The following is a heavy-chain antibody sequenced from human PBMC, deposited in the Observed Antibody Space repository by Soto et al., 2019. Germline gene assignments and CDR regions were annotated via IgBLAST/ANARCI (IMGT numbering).Heavy chain of an antibody. D-gene: IGHD6-13*01. CDR3: ARMMAASGTAFDY. V-gene: IGHV5-51*01. CDR1: GYSFISSW. Sequence: GESLKISCQASGYSFISSWIGWVRQMPGKGLEWMGIIYPGDSDTRYSPSFQGQVTISADKSTSTAYLQWSSLKASDPATSYCARMMAASGTAFDYWGQGALVTVSS. J-gene: IGHJ4*02. CDR2: IYPGDSDT.